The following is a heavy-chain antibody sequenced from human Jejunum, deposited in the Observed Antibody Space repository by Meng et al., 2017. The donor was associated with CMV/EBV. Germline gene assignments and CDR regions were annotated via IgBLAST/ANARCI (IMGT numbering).Heavy chain of an antibody. CDR2: VDYTGGA. J-gene: IGHJ4*02. V-gene: IGHV4-61*08. CDR3: ARDSLSGGSNF. CDR1: GDSVNSREFY. D-gene: IGHD3-16*01. Sequence: TCSVSGDSVNSREFYWSWLRQPPGGGLEWIAYVDYTGGANYNSSLESRVVISVDIPKNQISLELHTVTAADTAVYFCARDSLSGGSNFWGRGTLVTVSS.